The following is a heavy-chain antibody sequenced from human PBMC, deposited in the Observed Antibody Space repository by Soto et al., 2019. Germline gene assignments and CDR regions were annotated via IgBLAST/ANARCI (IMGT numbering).Heavy chain of an antibody. D-gene: IGHD6-19*01. V-gene: IGHV3-30*18. CDR2: ISYDLSNK. J-gene: IGHJ3*02. Sequence: SLRLSFASSGFTVNSYGMHGVRQATGKGLEWVAVISYDLSNKYYADSVKGRFTISRDNSKNTLYLQMNSLRAEDTAVYYCAKDHSSGSYDGFDIWGQGTMVTVSS. CDR3: AKDHSSGSYDGFDI. CDR1: GFTVNSYG.